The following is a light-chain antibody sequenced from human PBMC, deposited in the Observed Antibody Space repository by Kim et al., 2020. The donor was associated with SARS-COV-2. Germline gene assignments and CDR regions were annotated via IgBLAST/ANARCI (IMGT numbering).Light chain of an antibody. CDR2: AAS. J-gene: IGKJ1*01. CDR1: QDISNY. CDR3: QKCDNAPWT. Sequence: DIQMTQSPSSLSASVGDRVTITCRASQDISNYLAWFQLKPGKAPKLLIYAASALQPGVPARFSGSGSGTDFTLTVTSLQPEDVAIYYCQKCDNAPWTFGQGTKVDIK. V-gene: IGKV1-27*01.